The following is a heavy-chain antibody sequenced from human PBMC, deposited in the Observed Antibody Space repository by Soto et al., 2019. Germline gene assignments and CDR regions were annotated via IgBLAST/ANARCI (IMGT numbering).Heavy chain of an antibody. CDR2: ILPIFGTA. CDR3: ARGHDYGGNSEAFDI. V-gene: IGHV1-69*12. Sequence: QVQLVQSGAEVKKPGSSVNVSCKASGGTFSTDAINWVRQAPGQGPEWMGGILPIFGTADYAQKFQGRVTITADVSTTTAYMELSSLRSEDTAVYYCARGHDYGGNSEAFDIWGQGTMVTVSS. CDR1: GGTFSTDA. J-gene: IGHJ3*02. D-gene: IGHD2-21*02.